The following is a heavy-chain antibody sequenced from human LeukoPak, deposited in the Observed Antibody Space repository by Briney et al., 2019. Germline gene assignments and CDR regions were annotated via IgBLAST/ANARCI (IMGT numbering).Heavy chain of an antibody. J-gene: IGHJ4*02. CDR2: IWYDGSNK. CDR3: AKTVGPDPYSSGWTDY. V-gene: IGHV3-33*06. Sequence: GGSLRLSCAASGFTFSSYGMHWVRQAPGKGLEWVAVIWYDGSNKYYADSVKGRFTISRDNSKNTLYLQMNSLRAEDTAVYYCAKTVGPDPYSSGWTDYWGQGTLVTVSS. CDR1: GFTFSSYG. D-gene: IGHD6-19*01.